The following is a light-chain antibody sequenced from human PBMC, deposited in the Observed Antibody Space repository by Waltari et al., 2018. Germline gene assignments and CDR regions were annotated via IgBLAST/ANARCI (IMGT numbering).Light chain of an antibody. CDR2: RVS. V-gene: IGKV2-30*02. J-gene: IGKJ1*01. Sequence: DVVMTQSPLSLPVTLGQPASISCRSSQSLAHSDGNTYLNWFQQRPGQSPRRLFYRVSNRDSGVPDRFSGSGSGTDFTLKITRVEAEDVGVYYCMQGTHWPWTFGQGTKVEIK. CDR1: QSLAHSDGNTY. CDR3: MQGTHWPWT.